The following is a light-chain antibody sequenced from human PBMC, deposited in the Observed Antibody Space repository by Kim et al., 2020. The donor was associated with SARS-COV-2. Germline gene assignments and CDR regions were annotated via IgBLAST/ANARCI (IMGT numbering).Light chain of an antibody. CDR2: KAS. J-gene: IGKJ1*01. V-gene: IGKV1-5*03. Sequence: ASVGESVTITCRASQSISNWLAWYQQKPGKAPKLLIYKASTLESGVPSRFSGSGSRTEFTLTISSLQTDDFATYYCQQYNSYSGTFGQGTKVDIK. CDR1: QSISNW. CDR3: QQYNSYSGT.